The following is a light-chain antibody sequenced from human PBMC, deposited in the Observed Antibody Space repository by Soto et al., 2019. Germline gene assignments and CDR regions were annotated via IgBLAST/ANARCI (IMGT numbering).Light chain of an antibody. J-gene: IGLJ2*01. CDR3: QSADSSGTYVV. CDR1: ALPKQY. CDR2: KDT. Sequence: SSELTQPPSVSVSPGQTARITCSGDALPKQYAYWYHQRPGQAPVLLIYKDTERPSGIPERFSGSSSGTRVTLTISGVQAEDEADYYCQSADSSGTYVVFGGGTKVTVL. V-gene: IGLV3-25*02.